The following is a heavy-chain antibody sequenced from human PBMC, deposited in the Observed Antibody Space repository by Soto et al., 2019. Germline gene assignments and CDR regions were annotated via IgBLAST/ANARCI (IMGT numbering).Heavy chain of an antibody. Sequence: GGSQSLSWAASGCTFNSYAMSWVRQAPGKGLEWVLTIIGSGGSTYYADSVKGRFSVSRDNSKNTLYLQMNSLRAEDTAVYYCARGYHDSSGPWECSFDIWGQGTMVTVPS. V-gene: IGHV3-23*01. J-gene: IGHJ3*02. CDR1: GCTFNSYA. CDR2: IIGSGGST. CDR3: ARGYHDSSGPWECSFDI. D-gene: IGHD3-22*01.